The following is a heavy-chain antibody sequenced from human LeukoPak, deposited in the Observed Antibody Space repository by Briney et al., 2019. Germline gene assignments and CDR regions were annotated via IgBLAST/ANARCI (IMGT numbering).Heavy chain of an antibody. CDR1: GFTFSRYD. Sequence: GGSLRLSCAASGFTFSRYDMYWVRQAPGRGLEWVAVISYEGSSKYYADSVKGRFTISRDNAKNTLFLQMNSLRAEDTAVYYCARISSDSISYYDHWGQGTLVTVSS. J-gene: IGHJ4*02. CDR3: ARISSDSISYYDH. CDR2: ISYEGSSK. V-gene: IGHV3-30*03. D-gene: IGHD3-22*01.